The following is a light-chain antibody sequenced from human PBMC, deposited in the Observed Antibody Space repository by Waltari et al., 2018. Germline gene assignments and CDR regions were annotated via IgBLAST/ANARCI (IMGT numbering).Light chain of an antibody. CDR2: GAS. CDR3: QQYGNSPYT. V-gene: IGKV3-20*01. J-gene: IGKJ2*01. CDR1: QTVSRNQ. Sequence: EIVLTQSPGTQSLSPGERATLCCRASQTVSRNQLAWYQQKPGQAPRLLIYGASDRATGIPDRFSGSGSGTDFSLTINILEPEDFAVYYCQQYGNSPYTFGQGSKLEI.